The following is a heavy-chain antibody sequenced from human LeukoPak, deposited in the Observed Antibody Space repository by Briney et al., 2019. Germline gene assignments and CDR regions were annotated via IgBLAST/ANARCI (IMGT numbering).Heavy chain of an antibody. CDR2: IDSSGSTI. Sequence: PGGSLRLSCAASGFTFSSYEMNWVRQAPGKGLEWVSYIDSSGSTIHYADSAKGRFTISRDNAKNSLYLQMNSLRAEDTAVYYCARTKEMATISYFDSWGQGTLVTVSS. J-gene: IGHJ4*02. D-gene: IGHD5-24*01. CDR1: GFTFSSYE. CDR3: ARTKEMATISYFDS. V-gene: IGHV3-48*03.